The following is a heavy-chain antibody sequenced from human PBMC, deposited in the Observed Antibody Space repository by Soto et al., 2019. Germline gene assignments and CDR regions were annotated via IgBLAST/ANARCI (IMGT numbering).Heavy chain of an antibody. D-gene: IGHD3-3*01. CDR2: INPATGAA. Sequence: QLHLVQSGAVVKKPGASVTVSCSASGYPVTAYYMHWVRQAPGRGLEWMGGINPATGAAKYTQTFQGRVTMTRDTSTSTLFMEMSGLTSEDTAVFYCARGGGVGVAGSAAFDMWGQGTVVTVSS. CDR3: ARGGGVGVAGSAAFDM. CDR1: GYPVTAYY. J-gene: IGHJ3*02. V-gene: IGHV1-2*02.